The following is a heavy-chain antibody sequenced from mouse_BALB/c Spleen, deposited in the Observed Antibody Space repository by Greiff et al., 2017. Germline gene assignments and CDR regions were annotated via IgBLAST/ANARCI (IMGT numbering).Heavy chain of an antibody. Sequence: DVQLVESGPSLVKPSQTLSLTCSVTGDSITSGYWNWIRKFPGNKLEYMGYISYSGSTYYNPSLKSRISITRDTSKNQYYLQLNSVTTEDTATYYCARCHGSSYGYFDYWGQGTTLTVSS. V-gene: IGHV3-8*02. J-gene: IGHJ2*01. CDR1: GDSITSGY. CDR2: ISYSGST. CDR3: ARCHGSSYGYFDY. D-gene: IGHD1-1*01.